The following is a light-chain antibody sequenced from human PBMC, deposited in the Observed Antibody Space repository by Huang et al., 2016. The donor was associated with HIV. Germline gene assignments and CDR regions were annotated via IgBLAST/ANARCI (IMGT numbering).Light chain of an antibody. V-gene: IGKV1-39*01. Sequence: DIQMTQSPSSLSASVGDRVTITCRTRQSIDTSLNWYQQKPGKAPKLLIYAASILQSGVPSRFSGSGSGTDFTRTISSLQPEDFATFYCQQSYSTPLTFGGGTKVEIK. CDR2: AAS. J-gene: IGKJ4*01. CDR1: QSIDTS. CDR3: QQSYSTPLT.